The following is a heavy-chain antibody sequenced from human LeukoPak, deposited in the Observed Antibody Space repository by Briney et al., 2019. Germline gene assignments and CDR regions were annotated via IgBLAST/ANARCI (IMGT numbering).Heavy chain of an antibody. CDR1: GFTFSSYS. D-gene: IGHD1-1*01. V-gene: IGHV3-21*01. J-gene: IGHJ4*02. CDR2: ISSSSSYI. CDR3: ARVKRPTSRSSERSVASFDY. Sequence: GGSLRLSCAAPGFTFSSYSMNWVRQAPGKGLEWVSSISSSSSYIYYADSVKGRFTISRDNAKNSLYLQMNSLRAEDTAVYYCARVKRPTSRSSERSVASFDYWGQGTLVTVSS.